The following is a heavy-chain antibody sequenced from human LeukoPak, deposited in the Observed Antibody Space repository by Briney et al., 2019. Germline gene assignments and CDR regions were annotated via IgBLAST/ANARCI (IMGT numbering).Heavy chain of an antibody. J-gene: IGHJ4*02. V-gene: IGHV1-2*02. CDR3: ARGDDSNSYFDY. CDR2: INPNSGVT. CDR1: RYTFTGYY. Sequence: ASVKVSCKTYRYTFTGYYMHWVRQAPGQGLEWMGWINPNSGVTSYAQKLQGRVTVTRDTSISAGYMELSRLRSDDKAVYYCARGDDSNSYFDYWGQGTLVSVPS. D-gene: IGHD5-24*01.